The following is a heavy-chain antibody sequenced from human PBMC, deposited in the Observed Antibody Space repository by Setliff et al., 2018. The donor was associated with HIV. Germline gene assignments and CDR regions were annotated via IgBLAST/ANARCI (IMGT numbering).Heavy chain of an antibody. J-gene: IGHJ6*03. CDR2: IDTSEST. D-gene: IGHD3-10*01. CDR3: ARSGFGYYYYYMDV. CDR1: GGSISSYY. Sequence: SETLSLTCTVSGGSISSYYWNWIRQSAGKGLEWIGRIDTSESTNYNPSLKSRVTMSVGTSNHQFSLKLRSVTAADTAVYYCARSGFGYYYYYMDVWGKGTTVTVSS. V-gene: IGHV4-4*07.